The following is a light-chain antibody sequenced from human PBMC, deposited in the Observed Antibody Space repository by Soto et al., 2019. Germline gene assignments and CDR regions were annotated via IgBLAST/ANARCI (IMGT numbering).Light chain of an antibody. CDR1: QSISSW. CDR2: KAS. CDR3: QQYKSYSWT. V-gene: IGKV1-5*03. Sequence: DIQMTQSPSTLSASVGDRVTITCRASQSISSWLAWYQQKPGKAPKLLIYKASSLESGVPSRFSGGGSGTEFTLTISSLQPNDFATYYCQQYKSYSWTFGQGTKAEIK. J-gene: IGKJ1*01.